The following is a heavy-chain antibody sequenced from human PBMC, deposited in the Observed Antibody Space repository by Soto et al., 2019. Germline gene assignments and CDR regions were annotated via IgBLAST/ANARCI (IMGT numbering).Heavy chain of an antibody. CDR2: ISAYNGNT. Sequence: ASVKVSCKASGYAFTSYGISWVRQAPGQGLEWMGWISAYNGNTNYAQKLQGRVTMTTDTSTSAAYMELRSLRSDDTAVYYCARANPYRRDAFDCWGQGTLVTVSS. J-gene: IGHJ4*02. V-gene: IGHV1-18*01. CDR1: GYAFTSYG. CDR3: ARANPYRRDAFDC. D-gene: IGHD3-16*02.